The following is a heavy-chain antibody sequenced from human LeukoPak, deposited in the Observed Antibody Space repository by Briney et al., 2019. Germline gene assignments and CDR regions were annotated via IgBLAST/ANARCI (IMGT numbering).Heavy chain of an antibody. CDR2: INSRSSTI. Sequence: PGGSLRLSCAASGFTFSTHDVNWVRRAPGKGLEWVSLINSRSSTIYYADSVKGRFTISRDNAKNSLYLQMNSLRAEDTAVYYCTSHTGTDAAFRPFHIWGQGTMVTVSS. J-gene: IGHJ3*02. CDR1: GFTFSTHD. D-gene: IGHD3-10*01. V-gene: IGHV3-48*04. CDR3: TSHTGTDAAFRPFHI.